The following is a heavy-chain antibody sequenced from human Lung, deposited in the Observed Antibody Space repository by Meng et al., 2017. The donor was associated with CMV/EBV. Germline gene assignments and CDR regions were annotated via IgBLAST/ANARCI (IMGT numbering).Heavy chain of an antibody. Sequence: QITLKESGPTLVKPXXXXTRXXPXXGFSLSPSGVGVGWIRQPPGKALEWLALIYWDDDKRYSPSLKSRLTITKDTSKNQVVLTMTNMDPVDTATYYCARPERRGGIRFLEWRAPGYFDYWGQGTLVTVSS. CDR3: ARPERRGGIRFLEWRAPGYFDY. CDR1: GFSLSPSGVG. V-gene: IGHV2-5*02. J-gene: IGHJ4*02. CDR2: IYWDDDK. D-gene: IGHD3-3*01.